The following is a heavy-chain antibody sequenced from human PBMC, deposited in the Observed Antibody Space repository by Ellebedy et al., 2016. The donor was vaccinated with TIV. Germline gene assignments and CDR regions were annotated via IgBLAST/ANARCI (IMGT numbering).Heavy chain of an antibody. V-gene: IGHV4-39*07. CDR3: ARVTREYFQH. J-gene: IGHJ1*01. CDR2: INHSGST. CDR1: SGSINSNSYY. Sequence: SETLSLXXIVSSGSINSNSYYWAWIRQPPGKGLEWIGEINHSGSTNYNPTLKSRVTISVDTSKNQFSLKLSSVTAADTAVYYCARVTREYFQHWGQGTLVTVSS.